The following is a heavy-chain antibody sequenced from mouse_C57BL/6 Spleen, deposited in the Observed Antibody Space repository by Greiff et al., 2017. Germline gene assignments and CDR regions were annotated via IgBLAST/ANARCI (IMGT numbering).Heavy chain of an antibody. J-gene: IGHJ1*03. CDR2: ISSGSSTI. D-gene: IGHD1-1*01. Sequence: EVKLMESGGGLVKPGGSLKLSCAASGFTFSDYGMHWVRQAPEKGLEWVAYISSGSSTIYYADTVKGRFTISRANAKNTLFLQMTSLRSEDTAMYYCARYPYYYGSSYWYFDVWGTGTTVTVSS. CDR3: ARYPYYYGSSYWYFDV. V-gene: IGHV5-17*01. CDR1: GFTFSDYG.